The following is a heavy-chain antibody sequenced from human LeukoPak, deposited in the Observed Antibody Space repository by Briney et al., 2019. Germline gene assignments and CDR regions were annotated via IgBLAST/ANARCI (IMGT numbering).Heavy chain of an antibody. Sequence: PSETLSLTCTVSGYSISSGYYWGWIRQPPGKGLEWFGSIFHSGGTYYNPSLKSRVTISVDTSKNQFSLKLSSVTAAHTAVYYCARAQPYYYDSSGYYGPGKFDYWGQGTLVTVSS. J-gene: IGHJ4*02. D-gene: IGHD3-22*01. CDR2: IFHSGGT. CDR1: GYSISSGYY. CDR3: ARAQPYYYDSSGYYGPGKFDY. V-gene: IGHV4-38-2*02.